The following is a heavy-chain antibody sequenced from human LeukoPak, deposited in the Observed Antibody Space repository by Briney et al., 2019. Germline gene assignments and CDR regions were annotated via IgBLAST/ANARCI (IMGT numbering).Heavy chain of an antibody. J-gene: IGHJ5*02. CDR1: GYTFTSYD. CDR2: MNPNSGNT. CDR3: ARGGSGYCSSTSCHNCFDP. Sequence: EASVTVSCKASGYTFTSYDINWVRQAPGQGLEWMGWMNPNSGNTVYAQKFQGRVTMTRNTSISTAYMELSSLRSEDTAVYYCARGGSGYCSSTSCHNCFDPWGQGTLVTVSS. V-gene: IGHV1-8*01. D-gene: IGHD2-2*03.